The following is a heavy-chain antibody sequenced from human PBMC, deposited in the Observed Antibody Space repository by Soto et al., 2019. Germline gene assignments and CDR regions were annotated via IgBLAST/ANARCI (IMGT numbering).Heavy chain of an antibody. D-gene: IGHD1-1*01. CDR3: ARGRYGDY. J-gene: IGHJ4*02. Sequence: QVHLVQSGAEVKKPGASVKVSCKGSGYAFTTYGITWLRQAPGQGLEWMGWISAHNGNTNYAQKLQGRVTVTRDTSTSTAYMELRSLRSDDTAVYYCARGRYGDYWGQGALVTVSS. CDR1: GYAFTTYG. V-gene: IGHV1-18*01. CDR2: ISAHNGNT.